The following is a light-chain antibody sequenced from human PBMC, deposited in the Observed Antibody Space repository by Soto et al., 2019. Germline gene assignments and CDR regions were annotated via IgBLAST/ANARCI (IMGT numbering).Light chain of an antibody. Sequence: EIVLTQSPATLSLSPGERATLSCRASQSVSSYLAWYQQKPGQAPRLLIYDASNRATGIPARFSGSGSGTDFTLTISSLEPEDFAVYYCQQRYGPFGQGTKVDI. CDR1: QSVSSY. CDR2: DAS. V-gene: IGKV3-11*01. J-gene: IGKJ1*01. CDR3: QQRYGP.